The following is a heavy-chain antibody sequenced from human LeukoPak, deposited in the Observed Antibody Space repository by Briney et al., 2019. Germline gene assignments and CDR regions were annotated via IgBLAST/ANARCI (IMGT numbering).Heavy chain of an antibody. CDR2: IYPGDSDT. J-gene: IGHJ4*02. Sequence: GESLKTSCKGSGYSFTSYWIGWVRQMPGKGLEWMGIIYPGDSDTRYSPSFQGQVTISADKSSSTAYLQWSSLKASDTAMYYCARRGPVAAAGYYFDYWGQGTLVTVSS. CDR1: GYSFTSYW. D-gene: IGHD6-13*01. V-gene: IGHV5-51*01. CDR3: ARRGPVAAAGYYFDY.